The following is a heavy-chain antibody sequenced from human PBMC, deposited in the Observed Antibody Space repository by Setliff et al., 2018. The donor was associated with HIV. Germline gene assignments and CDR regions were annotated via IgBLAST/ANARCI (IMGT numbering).Heavy chain of an antibody. CDR2: INAGNGNT. D-gene: IGHD2-21*02. V-gene: IGHV1-3*01. J-gene: IGHJ4*02. CDR3: ARRTATALSPFDY. CDR1: GYTFTSYA. Sequence: ASVKVSCKASGYTFTSYAMHWVRQAPGQRLEWMGWINAGNGNTKYSQKFQGRVAITRDTSASTAYMELSSLRSEDTAVYYCARRTATALSPFDYWGQGTLVTVSS.